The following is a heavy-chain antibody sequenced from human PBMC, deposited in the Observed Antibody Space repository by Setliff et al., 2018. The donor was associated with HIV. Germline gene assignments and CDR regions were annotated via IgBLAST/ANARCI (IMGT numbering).Heavy chain of an antibody. CDR3: VHRVVWGGLDV. CDR1: GDSISSNNYY. J-gene: IGHJ6*02. D-gene: IGHD2-15*01. CDR2: IFYSETVYYGGRT. Sequence: PSETLSLTCTVSGDSISSNNYYWGWIRQPPGKGPEWIGSIFYSETVYYGGRTYYSPSLKSRVTKDTSKNQMVLTMTNMDPVDTATYYCVHRVVWGGLDVWGQGTTVTVS. V-gene: IGHV4-39*06.